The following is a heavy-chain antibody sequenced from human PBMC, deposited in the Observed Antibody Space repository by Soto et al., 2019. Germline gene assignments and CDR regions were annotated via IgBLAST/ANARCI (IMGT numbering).Heavy chain of an antibody. V-gene: IGHV4-31*03. CDR1: GGSISRGGYY. CDR2: IYYSGST. CDR3: ARDLGCSSTSCYLGNWFDP. J-gene: IGHJ5*02. D-gene: IGHD2-2*01. Sequence: PSETLSLTCTVSGGSISRGGYYWSWIRQHPGKGLEWIGYIYYSGSTYYNPSLKSRVTISVDTSKNQFSLKLSSVTAADTAVYYCARDLGCSSTSCYLGNWFDPWGQGTLVTVSS.